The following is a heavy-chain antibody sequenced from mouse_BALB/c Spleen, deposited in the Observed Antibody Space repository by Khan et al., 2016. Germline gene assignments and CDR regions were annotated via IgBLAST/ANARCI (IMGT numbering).Heavy chain of an antibody. J-gene: IGHJ2*01. CDR1: GYSITSGYG. D-gene: IGHD1-2*01. CDR2: ISYSGST. CDR3: ARTARIKY. Sequence: EVQLQESGPGLVKPSQSLSLTCTVTGYSITSGYGWKWIRQFPGNKLEWMGYISYSGSTNYNPSLKSRISITPDTSTNQFFLQLNSVTTEDTATYYCARTARIKYWGQGTTLTVSS. V-gene: IGHV3-2*02.